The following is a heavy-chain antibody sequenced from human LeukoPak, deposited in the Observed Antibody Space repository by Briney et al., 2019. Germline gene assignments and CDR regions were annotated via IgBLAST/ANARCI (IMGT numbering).Heavy chain of an antibody. CDR1: GYSFTGYY. D-gene: IGHD3-22*01. CDR2: MNPNSGNT. J-gene: IGHJ3*02. CDR3: ARGWREAYYYDSSGPTDAFDI. V-gene: IGHV1-8*03. Sequence: ASVKVSCKASGYSFTGYYMHWVRQATGQGLEWMGWMNPNSGNTGYAQKFQGRVTITRNTSISTAYMELSSLRSEDTAVYYCARGWREAYYYDSSGPTDAFDIWGQGTMVTVSS.